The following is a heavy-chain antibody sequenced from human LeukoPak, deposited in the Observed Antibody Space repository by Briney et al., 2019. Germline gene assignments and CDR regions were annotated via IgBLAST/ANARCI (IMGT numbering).Heavy chain of an antibody. CDR2: ISYDGSNK. V-gene: IGHV3-30-3*01. CDR3: ARDPGQQLVNYYFDY. D-gene: IGHD6-13*01. Sequence: GGSLRLSCAASGFTFSSYAMHWVHQAPGKGLEWVAVISYDGSNKYYADSVKGRFTISRDNSKNTLYLQMNSLRAEDTAVYYCARDPGQQLVNYYFDYWGQGTLVTVSS. CDR1: GFTFSSYA. J-gene: IGHJ4*02.